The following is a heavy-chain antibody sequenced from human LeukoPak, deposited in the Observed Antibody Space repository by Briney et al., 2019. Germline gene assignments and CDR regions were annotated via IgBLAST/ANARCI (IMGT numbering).Heavy chain of an antibody. CDR3: AKARSPYCGGDCYPLNS. CDR1: GFTFSSYA. D-gene: IGHD2-21*02. J-gene: IGHJ4*02. CDR2: ISANDGTT. V-gene: IGHV3-23*01. Sequence: PGGSLRLSCAASGFTFSSYAMSWVRQAPGKGLEWVSTISANDGTTYYADSVKGRLTISRDNSKNTLYLQMNSLRAEDTAVYSCAKARSPYCGGDCYPLNSWGQGTLVTVSS.